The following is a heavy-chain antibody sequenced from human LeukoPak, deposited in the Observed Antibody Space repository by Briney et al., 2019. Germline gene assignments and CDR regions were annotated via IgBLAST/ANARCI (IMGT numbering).Heavy chain of an antibody. CDR3: ARSSAYCGGDCFLDV. Sequence: ASVKVSCKASGYTFTGYYMHWVRQAPGQGLEWMGWINPNSGGTNYAQKFQGRVTMTRDTSISTAYMELSRLRSDDTAVYYCARSSAYCGGDCFLDVWAKGPRSPSP. CDR2: INPNSGGT. D-gene: IGHD2-21*02. V-gene: IGHV1-2*02. J-gene: IGHJ6*02. CDR1: GYTFTGYY.